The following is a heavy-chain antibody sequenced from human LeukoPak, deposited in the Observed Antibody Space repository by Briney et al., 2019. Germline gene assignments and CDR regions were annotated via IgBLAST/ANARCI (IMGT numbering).Heavy chain of an antibody. CDR2: INPSGGST. CDR3: AREEAAGDSRGFDY. Sequence: ASVKVSCKASGYSFTAYYIHWVRQAPGQGLEWMGIINPSGGSTSYAQKFQGRVTMTRDTSTSTVYMELSSLRSEDTAVYYCAREEAAGDSRGFDYWGQGTLVTVSS. V-gene: IGHV1-46*01. D-gene: IGHD6-13*01. J-gene: IGHJ4*02. CDR1: GYSFTAYY.